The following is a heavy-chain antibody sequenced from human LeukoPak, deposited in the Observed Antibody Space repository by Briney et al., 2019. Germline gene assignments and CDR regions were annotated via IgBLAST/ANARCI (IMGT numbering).Heavy chain of an antibody. CDR3: ARSLDYYDSSGYYYYFDH. J-gene: IGHJ4*02. V-gene: IGHV1-69*05. Sequence: SVKVSCKASGGTFSSYAISWVRQAPGQGLEWIGGIIPIFGTANYAQKFQGRVTITTDESTSTAYMELSSLRSEDTAVYYCARSLDYYDSSGYYYYFDHWGQGTLVTVSS. CDR2: IIPIFGTA. CDR1: GGTFSSYA. D-gene: IGHD3-22*01.